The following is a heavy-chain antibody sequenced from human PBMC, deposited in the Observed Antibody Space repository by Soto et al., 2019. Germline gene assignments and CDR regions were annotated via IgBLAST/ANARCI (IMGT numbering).Heavy chain of an antibody. V-gene: IGHV1-69*08. J-gene: IGHJ3*02. CDR2: IIPILGIA. CDR1: GGTFSSYT. CDR3: AREAGYCSGGSCSTDAFDI. Sequence: QVQLVQSGAEVKKPGSSVKVSCKASGGTFSSYTISWVRQAPGQGLEWMGRIIPILGIANYAQKFQGRVTITADKSTSPAYMELSSLRSEDTAVYYCAREAGYCSGGSCSTDAFDIWGQGTMVTVSS. D-gene: IGHD2-15*01.